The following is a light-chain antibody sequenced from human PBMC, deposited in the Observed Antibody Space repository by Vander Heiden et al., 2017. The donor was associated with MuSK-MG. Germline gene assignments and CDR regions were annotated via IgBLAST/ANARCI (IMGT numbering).Light chain of an antibody. Sequence: QSALTQPASVSGYPGRSITISCTGTSSDVGGYSYVSWYQHHPGKAPKLMIYDVTSRPAGVSNRVSGSKSGNTASLTISGRQAEDEADYYGSSYTSHSTLVFGGGTKVTVL. CDR2: DVT. CDR1: SSDVGGYSY. V-gene: IGLV2-14*03. CDR3: SSYTSHSTLV. J-gene: IGLJ3*02.